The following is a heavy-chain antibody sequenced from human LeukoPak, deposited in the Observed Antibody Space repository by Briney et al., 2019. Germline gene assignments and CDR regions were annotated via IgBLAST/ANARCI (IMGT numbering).Heavy chain of an antibody. V-gene: IGHV3-11*04. D-gene: IGHD3-22*01. J-gene: IGHJ4*02. Sequence: PGGSLRLSCAASGFTFSDYYMGWIRQAPGKGLEWVSYISGSSNTIYYADSVKGRFTISRDNAKNTVYLQMNSLRAEDTAVYYCARARDLDDSSGYSFDYWGQGILVTVSS. CDR2: ISGSSNTI. CDR1: GFTFSDYY. CDR3: ARARDLDDSSGYSFDY.